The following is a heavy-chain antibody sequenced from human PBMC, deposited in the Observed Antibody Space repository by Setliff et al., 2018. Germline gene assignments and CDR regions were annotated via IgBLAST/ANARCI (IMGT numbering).Heavy chain of an antibody. Sequence: SETLRLSCAASGFTFDDYGMSWVRQAPGKGLEWIGEINHSGSTNYNPSLKSRVTISVDTSKNQFSLKLSSVTAADTALYYCTVYNTGSSKDHYWGQGTPVTVSS. J-gene: IGHJ4*02. CDR3: TVYNTGSSKDHY. V-gene: IGHV4-34*08. CDR2: INHSGST. CDR1: GFTFDDYG. D-gene: IGHD2-8*02.